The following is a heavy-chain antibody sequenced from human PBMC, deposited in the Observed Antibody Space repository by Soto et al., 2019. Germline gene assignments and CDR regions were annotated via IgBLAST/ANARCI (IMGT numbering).Heavy chain of an antibody. D-gene: IGHD3-10*01. V-gene: IGHV4-34*01. CDR3: ASKRKIGFTMVRGVIKSWFDP. J-gene: IGHJ5*02. CDR2: INHSGST. Sequence: SETLSLTCAVYGGSFSGYYWSWIRQPPGKGLEWIGEINHSGSTNYNPSLKSRVTISVDTSKNQFSLKLSSVTAADTAVYYCASKRKIGFTMVRGVIKSWFDPWGQGTLVTVSS. CDR1: GGSFSGYY.